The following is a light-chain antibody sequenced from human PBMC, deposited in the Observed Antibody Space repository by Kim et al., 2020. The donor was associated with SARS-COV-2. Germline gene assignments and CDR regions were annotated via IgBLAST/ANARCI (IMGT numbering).Light chain of an antibody. Sequence: SPGERASRSCRASQSVSSNLAWYQQKPGQAPRLLIYGASTRATGIPARFSGSGSGTEFTLTISSLQSEDFAVYYCQHYNNWPPWTFGQGTKVDIK. J-gene: IGKJ1*01. CDR2: GAS. CDR3: QHYNNWPPWT. V-gene: IGKV3-15*01. CDR1: QSVSSN.